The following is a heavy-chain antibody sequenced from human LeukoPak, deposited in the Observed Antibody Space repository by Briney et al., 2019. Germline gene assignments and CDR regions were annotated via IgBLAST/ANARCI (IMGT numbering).Heavy chain of an antibody. Sequence: PSETLSLTCAVYCGSFSNYYWSWIRQAPGGGREWIGEISQTGDITNYNPSRKSRVTIAVDSCKKRFSLKVTSVTAADTGVYYCAGVPDITARPCDSWGPGLLVTVSS. CDR3: AGVPDITARPCDS. J-gene: IGHJ4*02. CDR1: CGSFSNYY. D-gene: IGHD1-1*01. CDR2: ISQTGDIT. V-gene: IGHV4-34*01.